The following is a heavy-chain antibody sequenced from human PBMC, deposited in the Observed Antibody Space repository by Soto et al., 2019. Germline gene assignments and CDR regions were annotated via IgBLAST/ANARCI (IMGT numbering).Heavy chain of an antibody. D-gene: IGHD3-10*01. Sequence: HPGGSLRLSCGASGFIFSRYAMHWVRQAPGKGLKWAAVISDDGSNKYYGDSVKGRFTISRDNSKNTLSLQMNSLRAEDTAVYYCARGLGRGVSPDYYYGMDVWGQGTKVTVSS. V-gene: IGHV3-30-3*01. CDR1: GFIFSRYA. CDR2: ISDDGSNK. CDR3: ARGLGRGVSPDYYYGMDV. J-gene: IGHJ6*02.